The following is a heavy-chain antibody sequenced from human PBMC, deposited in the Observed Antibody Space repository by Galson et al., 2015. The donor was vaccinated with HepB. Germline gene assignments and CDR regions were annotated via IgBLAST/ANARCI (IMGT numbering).Heavy chain of an antibody. Sequence: SLRLSCAASGFTFSSYDMHWVRQATGKGLEWVSAIGTAGDTYYPGSVKGRFTISRENAKNSLYLQMNSLRAGDTAVYYCARARITMVRGAMDVWGQGTTVTVSS. J-gene: IGHJ6*02. CDR1: GFTFSSYD. D-gene: IGHD3-10*01. V-gene: IGHV3-13*01. CDR2: IGTAGDT. CDR3: ARARITMVRGAMDV.